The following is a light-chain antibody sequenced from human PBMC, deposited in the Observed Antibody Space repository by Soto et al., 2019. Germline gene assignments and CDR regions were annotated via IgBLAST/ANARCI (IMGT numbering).Light chain of an antibody. CDR1: QSISSW. Sequence: DTPVYLSPSTLSATVGYRVTTTCRASQSISSWLAWYQQKPGKAPKLLIYKASSLESGVPSRFSGSGSGTEFTLTISSLQPDDIAAYYCEQSFRYSRFGHGANVDI. CDR2: KAS. V-gene: IGKV1-5*03. J-gene: IGKJ3*01. CDR3: EQSFRYSR.